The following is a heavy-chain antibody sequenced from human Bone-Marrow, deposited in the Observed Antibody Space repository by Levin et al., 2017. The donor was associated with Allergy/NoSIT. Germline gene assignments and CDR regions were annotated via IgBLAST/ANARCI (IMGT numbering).Heavy chain of an antibody. CDR1: GFTLSSHA. CDR2: IISNGEKT. CDR3: AKDSGTYFGWLGP. Sequence: GGSLRLSCEVSGFTLSSHAMSWVRQAPGKGLEWVSSIISNGEKTFYADAVKGRFTTSRDTLKNTVYLEMKNVRVDDTAVYYCAKDSGTYFGWLGPWGQGTLVIVSS. V-gene: IGHV3-23*01. J-gene: IGHJ5*02. D-gene: IGHD1-26*01.